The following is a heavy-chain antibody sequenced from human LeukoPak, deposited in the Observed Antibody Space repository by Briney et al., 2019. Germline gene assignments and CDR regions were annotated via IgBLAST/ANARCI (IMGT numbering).Heavy chain of an antibody. CDR2: MYYSGST. CDR3: ARGGYGDYVN. V-gene: IGHV4-59*01. J-gene: IGHJ4*02. D-gene: IGHD4-17*01. CDR1: GASISSYY. Sequence: SETLSLTCTVSGASISSYYWSWIRQPPGKGLEWIGFMYYSGSTNYNPSLKSRVTISVDTSKNQFSLKLSSVTAADTAVYYCARGGYGDYVNWGQGTLVTVSS.